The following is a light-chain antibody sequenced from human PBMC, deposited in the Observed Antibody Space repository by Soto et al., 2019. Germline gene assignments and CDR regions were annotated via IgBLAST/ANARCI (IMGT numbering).Light chain of an antibody. J-gene: IGKJ1*01. CDR1: QSVSNW. V-gene: IGKV1-5*01. CDR2: DVS. Sequence: DVQMTQSPSTLSASVGERATITCRASQSVSNWLAWYQQKPGKAPKLLIYDVSSLESGVPSRFSGSGSGTEFTLTISSLQSDDFATYYCQQYSSYPTFGQGTKVDIK. CDR3: QQYSSYPT.